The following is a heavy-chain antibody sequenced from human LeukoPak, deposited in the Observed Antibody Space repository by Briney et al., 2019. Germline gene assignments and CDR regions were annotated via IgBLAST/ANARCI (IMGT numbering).Heavy chain of an antibody. CDR1: GYTFTGYY. CDR3: ARSRSRDCSSTSCYSYGHDY. Sequence: GASVKVSCKASGYTFTGYYMHWVRQAPGQGLEWMGRINPNSGGTNYAQKFQGRVTMTRDTSISTAYMELSRLRSDDTAVYYCARSRSRDCSSTSCYSYGHDYWGQGTLVTVSS. D-gene: IGHD2-2*01. J-gene: IGHJ4*02. V-gene: IGHV1-2*06. CDR2: INPNSGGT.